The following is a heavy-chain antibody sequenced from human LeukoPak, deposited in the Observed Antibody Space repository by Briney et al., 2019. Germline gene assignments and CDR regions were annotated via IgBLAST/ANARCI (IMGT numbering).Heavy chain of an antibody. CDR1: GGSFSGYY. Sequence: KPSETLSLTCAVYGGSFSGYYWSWIRQPPGKGLEWIGSIYYSGSTYYNPSLKSRVTISVDTSKNQFSLKLSSVTAADTAVYYCARLKADIAVADYFDYWGQGTLVTVSS. CDR3: ARLKADIAVADYFDY. CDR2: IYYSGST. J-gene: IGHJ4*02. V-gene: IGHV4-34*01. D-gene: IGHD6-19*01.